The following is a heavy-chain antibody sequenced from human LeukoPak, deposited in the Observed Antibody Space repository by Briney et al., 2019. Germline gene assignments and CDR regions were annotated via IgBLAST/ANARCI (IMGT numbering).Heavy chain of an antibody. Sequence: GGSLRLSCSGSGFTFSSYTMNWVRQAPGKGLEWVSSISSSSSSISYADSVKGRFTISRDNAEKSVYLQMNTLRVEDTAIYYCARSAYSSSWGQGTLVTVSS. J-gene: IGHJ5*02. CDR2: ISSSSSSI. CDR3: ARSAYSSS. D-gene: IGHD6-6*01. CDR1: GFTFSSYT. V-gene: IGHV3-21*01.